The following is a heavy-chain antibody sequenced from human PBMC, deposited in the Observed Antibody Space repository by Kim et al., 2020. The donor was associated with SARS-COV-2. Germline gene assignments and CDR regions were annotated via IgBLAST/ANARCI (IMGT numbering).Heavy chain of an antibody. Sequence: SETLSLTCAVYGGSFSGYYWSWIRQPPGKGLEWIGEINHSGSTHYNPSLKSRVTISVDTSKNQFSLKLSSVTAADTAVYYCARLVVYSSGWYRGYYYYGMDVWGQGTTVTVSS. V-gene: IGHV4-34*01. J-gene: IGHJ6*02. CDR3: ARLVVYSSGWYRGYYYYGMDV. CDR2: INHSGST. D-gene: IGHD6-19*01. CDR1: GGSFSGYY.